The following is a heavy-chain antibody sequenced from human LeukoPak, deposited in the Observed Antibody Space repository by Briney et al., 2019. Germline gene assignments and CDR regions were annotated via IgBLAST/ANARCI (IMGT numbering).Heavy chain of an antibody. V-gene: IGHV3-30*18. D-gene: IGHD7-27*01. CDR2: ISYDGSNK. J-gene: IGHJ3*02. Sequence: GRSLRLSCAASGFTFSSYGMHWVRQAPGKGLEWVAVISYDGSNKYYADSVKGRFTISRDNSKNTLYLQMNSLRAEDTAVYYCAKVGIDAFDIWGQGTMVTVSS. CDR1: GFTFSSYG. CDR3: AKVGIDAFDI.